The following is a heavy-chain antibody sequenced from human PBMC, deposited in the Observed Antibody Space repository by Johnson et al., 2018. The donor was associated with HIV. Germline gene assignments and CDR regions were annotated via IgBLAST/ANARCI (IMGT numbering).Heavy chain of an antibody. Sequence: VQLVESGGGLVQPGGSLRLSCAASGFTVSSNYMSWVRQAPGKGLEWVSVIYSGGSTYYADSVKGRFTISRDNSKNTLYLQMYSLRAEDTAVYYCARDGADYYDSSGYYGDAFDIWGQGTMVTVSS. CDR1: GFTVSSNY. CDR3: ARDGADYYDSSGYYGDAFDI. V-gene: IGHV3-66*01. CDR2: IYSGGST. J-gene: IGHJ3*02. D-gene: IGHD3-22*01.